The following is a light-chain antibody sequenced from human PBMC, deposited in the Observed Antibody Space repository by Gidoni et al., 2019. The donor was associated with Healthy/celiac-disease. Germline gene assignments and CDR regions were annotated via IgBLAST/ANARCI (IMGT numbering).Light chain of an antibody. CDR1: QGIRND. Sequence: AIPMTQLPSSLSASVGDRVTITCRASQGIRNDLGWYQQKPGKAPKLLIYAASSLQSGVPSRFSGSGSGTDFTLTISSLQPEDFATYYCLQDYNYPWTFXQXTKVEIK. CDR2: AAS. V-gene: IGKV1-6*01. CDR3: LQDYNYPWT. J-gene: IGKJ1*01.